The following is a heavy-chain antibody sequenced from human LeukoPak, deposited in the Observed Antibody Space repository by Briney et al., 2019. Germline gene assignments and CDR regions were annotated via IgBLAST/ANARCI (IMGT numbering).Heavy chain of an antibody. CDR3: ARRSYCGGDCYGSDAFDI. D-gene: IGHD2-21*02. J-gene: IGHJ3*02. Sequence: RGSLRLSCAASGFTFSSYSMNWVRQAPGKGLEWVSSISSSSTYLDYADSLKGRFTISRDNAKNSLYLQMNSLRAEDTAVYYCARRSYCGGDCYGSDAFDIWGQGTMVTVSS. CDR2: ISSSSTYL. V-gene: IGHV3-21*01. CDR1: GFTFSSYS.